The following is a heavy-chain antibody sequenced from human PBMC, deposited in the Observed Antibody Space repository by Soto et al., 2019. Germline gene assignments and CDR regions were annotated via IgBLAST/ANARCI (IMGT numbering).Heavy chain of an antibody. CDR3: AKSEFTMVRGVTDAFDI. V-gene: IGHV3-30*18. CDR2: ISYDGSNK. D-gene: IGHD3-10*01. CDR1: GFTFSSYG. Sequence: QVQLVESGGGVVQPGRSLRLSCAASGFTFSSYGMHWVRQAPGKGLEWVAVISYDGSNKYYADSVKGRFTISRDNSKNTLYLQMNSLRAEDTAVYYWAKSEFTMVRGVTDAFDIWGQGTMVTVSS. J-gene: IGHJ3*02.